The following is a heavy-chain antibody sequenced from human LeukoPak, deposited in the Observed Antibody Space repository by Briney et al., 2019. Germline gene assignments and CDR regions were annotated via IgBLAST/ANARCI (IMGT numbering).Heavy chain of an antibody. V-gene: IGHV3-21*04. Sequence: GGSLRLSCAASGFTFSSYSMNWVRQAPGKGLEWVSSISSSSSYIYYADSVKGRFTISRDNSKSTLYLQMNSLGAEDTAVYYCAKDRSDNTTWYVGSHWGQGTLVTVSS. CDR3: AKDRSDNTTWYVGSH. CDR2: ISSSSSYI. CDR1: GFTFSSYS. J-gene: IGHJ4*02. D-gene: IGHD3-10*02.